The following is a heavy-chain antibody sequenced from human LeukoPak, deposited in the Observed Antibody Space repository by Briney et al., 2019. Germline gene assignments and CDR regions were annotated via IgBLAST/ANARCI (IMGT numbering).Heavy chain of an antibody. CDR3: AKDGSWGDYYFYFYMDV. Sequence: PGGSLRISCEASGSGFTFGNFALSWVRQAPGKGLEWVSGISGSGYYTYYADSVKGRFTISRDNSKNTLYIEMNSLRAEDTAVYYCAKDGSWGDYYFYFYMDVWGKGTTVTVSS. V-gene: IGHV3-23*01. J-gene: IGHJ6*03. CDR1: GSGFTFGNFA. CDR2: ISGSGYYT. D-gene: IGHD3-16*01.